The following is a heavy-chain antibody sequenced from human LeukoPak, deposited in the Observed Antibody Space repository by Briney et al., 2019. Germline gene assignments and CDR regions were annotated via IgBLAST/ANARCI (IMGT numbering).Heavy chain of an antibody. CDR1: GGSISSYY. Sequence: PSETLSLTCTVSGGSISSYYWSWIRQPPGKGLEWIGYIYNHGSTNYNPSLKSRVTISVDTSKNQFSLKLSSVTAADTAVYYCASGITGTTGSYYYYYMDVWGKVTTVTVSS. V-gene: IGHV4-4*09. CDR2: IYNHGST. CDR3: ASGITGTTGSYYYYYMDV. D-gene: IGHD1-14*01. J-gene: IGHJ6*03.